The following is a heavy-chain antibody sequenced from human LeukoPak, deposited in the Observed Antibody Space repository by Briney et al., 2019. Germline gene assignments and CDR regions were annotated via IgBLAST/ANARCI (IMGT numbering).Heavy chain of an antibody. Sequence: GGSLRLSCAASGFTFSSYGISWVRQAPGKGLEWVSYISSGSTTIYYADSVKGRFTISRDNAKNSLYLQMNSLRAEDTALYYCARARVGDHPLDYWGQGTLVTVS. CDR3: ARARVGDHPLDY. CDR2: ISSGSTTI. V-gene: IGHV3-48*01. J-gene: IGHJ4*02. D-gene: IGHD3-16*01. CDR1: GFTFSSYG.